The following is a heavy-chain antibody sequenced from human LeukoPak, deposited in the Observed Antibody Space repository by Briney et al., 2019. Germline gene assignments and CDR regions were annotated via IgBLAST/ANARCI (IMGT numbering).Heavy chain of an antibody. CDR2: INPDTGVT. D-gene: IGHD3-22*01. CDR1: GYTFSDYY. V-gene: IGHV1-2*02. CDR3: ARGVDDSSGFYRPATGGNWRDL. Sequence: ASVTVSCKASGYTFSDYYIHWVRQAPEQGLEWMGWINPDTGVTYSSQRFQGSVTLTTDTSISTAYMERSSLKSDDTAVYFCARGVDDSSGFYRPATGGNWRDLWGQGTLVTVSS. J-gene: IGHJ5*02.